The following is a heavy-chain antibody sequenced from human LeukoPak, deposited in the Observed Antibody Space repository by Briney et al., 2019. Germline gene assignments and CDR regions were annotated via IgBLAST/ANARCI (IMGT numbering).Heavy chain of an antibody. CDR1: GGSISSYY. CDR3: ARLGGRVVVVVAATKDDWYFDL. V-gene: IGHV4-59*01. J-gene: IGHJ2*01. CDR2: IYYSGST. Sequence: PSQTLSLTCTVSGGSISSYYWSWIRQPPGKGLEWIGYIYYSGSTNYNPSLKSRVTISVDTSKNQFSLKLSSVTAADTAVYYCARLGGRVVVVVAATKDDWYFDLWGRGTLVTVSS. D-gene: IGHD2-15*01.